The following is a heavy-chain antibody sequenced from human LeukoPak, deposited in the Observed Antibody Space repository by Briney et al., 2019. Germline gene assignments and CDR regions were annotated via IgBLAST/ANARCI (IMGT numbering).Heavy chain of an antibody. J-gene: IGHJ5*02. V-gene: IGHV4-34*01. CDR2: INHSGST. CDR3: AGEYSYGYVSTPSGYWFDP. D-gene: IGHD5-18*01. CDR1: GGSFSGYY. Sequence: SETLSLTCAVYGGSFSGYYWSWIRQPPGKGLEWIGEINHSGSTNYNPSLKSRVTISVDASKNQFSLKLSSVTAADTAVYYCAGEYSYGYVSTPSGYWFDPWGQGTLVTVSS.